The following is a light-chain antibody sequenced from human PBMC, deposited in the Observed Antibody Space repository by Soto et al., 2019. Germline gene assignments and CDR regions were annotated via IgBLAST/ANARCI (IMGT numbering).Light chain of an antibody. CDR1: QSITNW. V-gene: IGKV1-5*03. CDR2: KAS. Sequence: DIQRTQSPSTLFASVGDRVTITCRASQSITNWLAWYQQKPGKAPKLLIYKASSLESGVPSRFSGSGSGTEFTLTISSLQPEDFATYYCQQYNEYSWTFGQGTEVDMK. J-gene: IGKJ1*01. CDR3: QQYNEYSWT.